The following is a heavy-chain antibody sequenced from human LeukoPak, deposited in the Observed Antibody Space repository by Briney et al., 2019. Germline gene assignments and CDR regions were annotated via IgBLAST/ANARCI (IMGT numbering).Heavy chain of an antibody. CDR1: GYTFTGYY. Sequence: GASVKVSCKASGYTFTGYYMHWVRQTPGQGLEWMGWINPNSGGTNYAQKFQGRVTMTRDTSISTAYMELSRLRSDDTAVYYCARDLGGVTYYYYYYMDVWGKGTTVTVSS. CDR3: ARDLGGVTYYYYYYMDV. V-gene: IGHV1-2*02. D-gene: IGHD3-3*01. J-gene: IGHJ6*03. CDR2: INPNSGGT.